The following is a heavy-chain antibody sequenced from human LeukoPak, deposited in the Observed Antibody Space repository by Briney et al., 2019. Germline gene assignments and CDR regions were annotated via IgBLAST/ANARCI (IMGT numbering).Heavy chain of an antibody. D-gene: IGHD4-17*01. J-gene: IGHJ4*02. Sequence: GGSLRLSCAASGFTFSSYAMHWVRQAPGKGLEWVAVISHDGSNKYYADSVKGRFTISRDNSKNTLYLQMNSLRAEDTAVYYCATDPDYGDYGPPIDYWGQGTLVTVSS. CDR2: ISHDGSNK. CDR1: GFTFSSYA. CDR3: ATDPDYGDYGPPIDY. V-gene: IGHV3-30-3*01.